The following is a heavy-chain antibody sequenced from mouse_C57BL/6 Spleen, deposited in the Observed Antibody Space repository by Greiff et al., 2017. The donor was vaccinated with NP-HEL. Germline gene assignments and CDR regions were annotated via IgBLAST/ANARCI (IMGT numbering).Heavy chain of an antibody. J-gene: IGHJ3*01. V-gene: IGHV1-61*01. CDR2: IYPSDSET. CDR1: GYTFTSYW. D-gene: IGHD2-4*01. Sequence: QVQLQQSGAELVRPGSSVKLSCKASGYTFTSYWMDWVKQRPGQGLEWIGNIYPSDSETHYNQKFKDKATLTVDKSSSTAYMQLSSLTSEDSAVYYCARSYDYGETWFAYWGQGTLVTVSA. CDR3: ARSYDYGETWFAY.